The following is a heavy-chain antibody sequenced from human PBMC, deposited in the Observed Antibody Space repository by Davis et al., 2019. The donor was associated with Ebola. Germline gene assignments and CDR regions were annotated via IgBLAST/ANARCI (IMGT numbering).Heavy chain of an antibody. J-gene: IGHJ6*02. V-gene: IGHV4-30-2*01. Sequence: SETLSLTCAVSGDSISNGSYSWNWIRKPPGKGLEWIGEINHSGSTNYNPSLKSRVTISVDTSKNQFSLKLSSVTAADTAVYYCARARPWAGYGMDVWGQGTTVTVSS. CDR1: GDSISNGSYS. CDR3: ARARPWAGYGMDV. CDR2: INHSGST. D-gene: IGHD3/OR15-3a*01.